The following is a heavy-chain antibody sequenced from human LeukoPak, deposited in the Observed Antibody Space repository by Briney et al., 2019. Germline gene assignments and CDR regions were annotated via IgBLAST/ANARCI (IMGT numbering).Heavy chain of an antibody. CDR2: ISSTSSYT. CDR1: GFTFSDYY. Sequence: GGSLRLSCAASGFTFSDYYMSWIRQAPGKGLEWVSYISSTSSYTKYADSVKGRFTISRDNAKNSLYLQMNSLRAEDTAMYYCARGGLKGTAAAGTQNHFDYWGQGTLVTVSS. V-gene: IGHV3-11*06. J-gene: IGHJ4*02. D-gene: IGHD6-13*01. CDR3: ARGGLKGTAAAGTQNHFDY.